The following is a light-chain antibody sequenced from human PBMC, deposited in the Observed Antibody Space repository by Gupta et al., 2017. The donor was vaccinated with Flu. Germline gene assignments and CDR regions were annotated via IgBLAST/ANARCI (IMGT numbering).Light chain of an antibody. J-gene: IGKJ1*01. Sequence: SIGDRVTLTCRASQSISSYLNWYQQKPGKAPKLLIYAASSLQSGVPSRFSVSGSGTDFTLSISSLQPEDFATYYCQQNYSAPQTFGQGTKV. CDR1: QSISSY. V-gene: IGKV1-39*01. CDR3: QQNYSAPQT. CDR2: AAS.